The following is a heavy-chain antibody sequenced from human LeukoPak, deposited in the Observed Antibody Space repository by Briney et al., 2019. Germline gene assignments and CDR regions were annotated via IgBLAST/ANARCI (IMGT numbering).Heavy chain of an antibody. CDR1: GFTFRNYG. CDR2: ATIDERSV. J-gene: IGHJ4*02. CDR3: ARRTTAMEY. D-gene: IGHD5-18*01. Sequence: GGSLRLSCAASGFTFRNYGMHWIRQAPGKGLEWVGVATIDERSVFCADSVQGRFTISRDNSKNTLYLQMNSLRAEDTAVYYCARRTTAMEYWGQGTLVTVSS. V-gene: IGHV3-30*03.